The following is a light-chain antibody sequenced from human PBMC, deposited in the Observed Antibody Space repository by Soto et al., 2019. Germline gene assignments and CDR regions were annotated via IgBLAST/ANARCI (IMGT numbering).Light chain of an antibody. CDR3: SSYAGGNNLV. CDR1: SSDIGGYNY. V-gene: IGLV2-8*01. Sequence: QSVRTQHPSTSGSPGQSVTISCTGTSSDIGGYNYVSWYQHHPGKAPRLMIYEVSKRPSGGRDRFSGSKSGNKASLTVSGLQAEDEDEYYCSSYAGGNNLVFGGGTQLTVL. J-gene: IGLJ3*02. CDR2: EVS.